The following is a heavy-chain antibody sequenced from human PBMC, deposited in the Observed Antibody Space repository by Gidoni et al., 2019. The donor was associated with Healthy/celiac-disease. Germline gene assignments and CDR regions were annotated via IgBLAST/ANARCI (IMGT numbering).Heavy chain of an antibody. CDR1: GFSLSNTRLG. Sequence: QVTLKESGPVLVKPTETLTLTCTVSGFSLSNTRLGVSLISQTPGKALEWLAHICSHDEKYYSTSLKSRLNMSKDTSKSKVVLTMTNMDPVDTATYYCARIRCSSTSCYYYYDGRDVWDQGTTVTVSS. CDR3: ARIRCSSTSCYYYYDGRDV. V-gene: IGHV2-26*01. J-gene: IGHJ6*02. CDR2: ICSHDEK. D-gene: IGHD2-2*01.